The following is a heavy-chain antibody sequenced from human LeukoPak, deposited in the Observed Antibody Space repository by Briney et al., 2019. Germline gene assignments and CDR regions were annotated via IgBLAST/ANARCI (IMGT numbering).Heavy chain of an antibody. V-gene: IGHV1-2*02. J-gene: IGHJ6*03. CDR2: INPNSGGT. Sequence: GASVKVSCKASGCTFTGYYMHWVRQAPGQGLEWMGWINPNSGGTNYAQKFQGRVTMTRDTSISTAYMELSRLRSDDTAVYYCARGPYSSGWYGYYYYYMDVWGKGTTVTVSS. CDR3: ARGPYSSGWYGYYYYYMDV. D-gene: IGHD6-19*01. CDR1: GCTFTGYY.